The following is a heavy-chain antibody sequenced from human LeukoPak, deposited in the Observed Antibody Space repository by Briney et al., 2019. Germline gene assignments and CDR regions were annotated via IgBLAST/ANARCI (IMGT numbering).Heavy chain of an antibody. CDR1: GFTFSKYW. J-gene: IGHJ4*02. CDR2: IRSDGGAT. V-gene: IGHV3-74*01. Sequence: GWSLRLSCEDSGFTFSKYWMHWVRQAPGKGLVLVSRIRSDGGATDYADSVKGRFTISRDNAKNTLYLQMNSLRVEDTALYYCTRDWRNKAFDYWGQGTLVTVSS. D-gene: IGHD3-3*01. CDR3: TRDWRNKAFDY.